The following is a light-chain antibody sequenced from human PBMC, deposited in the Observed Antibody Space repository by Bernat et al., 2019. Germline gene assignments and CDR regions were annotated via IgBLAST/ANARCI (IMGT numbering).Light chain of an antibody. J-gene: IGKJ2*01. CDR1: HDSRIY. CDR3: QQFETLPYT. CDR2: DAS. V-gene: IGKV1-33*01. Sequence: DIQMTQSPSSLSAFIGDRVTITCQVSHDSRIYVNWYQQKPGKVPKIIIYDASNLQRGVPSRFSGSGSGRDFSFTISSLQPEDVATYYCQQFETLPYTFGQGTKLEI.